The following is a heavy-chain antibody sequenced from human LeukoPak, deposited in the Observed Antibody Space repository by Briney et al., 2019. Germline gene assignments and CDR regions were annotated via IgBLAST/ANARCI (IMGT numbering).Heavy chain of an antibody. Sequence: ASVKVSCKASGYTFTSYGISWVRQAPGQGLEWVGWISAYNGNTNYAQKLQGRVTMTTDTSTTTAYMELRSLRSDDTAVYYCARDRGYYYDSSGYPDYWGQGTLVTVSS. J-gene: IGHJ4*02. CDR2: ISAYNGNT. CDR3: ARDRGYYYDSSGYPDY. V-gene: IGHV1-18*01. CDR1: GYTFTSYG. D-gene: IGHD3-22*01.